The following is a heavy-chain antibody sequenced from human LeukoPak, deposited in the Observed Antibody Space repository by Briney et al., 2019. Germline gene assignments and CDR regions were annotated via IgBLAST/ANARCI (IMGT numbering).Heavy chain of an antibody. CDR1: GGSISNYY. V-gene: IGHV4-59*01. J-gene: IGHJ4*02. Sequence: SETLSLTCSVSGGSISNYYWTWIRQSPGKGLEWIGYIYYTGSTNYNPSLKSRVTISVDTSKNQFSLKLSSVTNADTAVYYCARGESSSGYYFDYWGQGTPVTVSS. D-gene: IGHD3-3*01. CDR3: ARGESSSGYYFDY. CDR2: IYYTGST.